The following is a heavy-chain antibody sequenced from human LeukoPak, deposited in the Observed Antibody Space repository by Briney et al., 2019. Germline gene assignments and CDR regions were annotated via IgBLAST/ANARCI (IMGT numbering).Heavy chain of an antibody. CDR1: GYTFTSYD. CDR2: MNPNSGNT. V-gene: IGHV1-8*01. CDR3: ARGPPTRYSSGWYGNDY. J-gene: IGHJ4*02. Sequence: GASVKVSCKASGYTFTSYDINWVRQATGQGLEWMGWMNPNSGNTGYAQKFQGRVTMTRNTSISTAYMELSSLRSEDTAVYYCARGPPTRYSSGWYGNDYWGQGTLVAVSS. D-gene: IGHD6-19*01.